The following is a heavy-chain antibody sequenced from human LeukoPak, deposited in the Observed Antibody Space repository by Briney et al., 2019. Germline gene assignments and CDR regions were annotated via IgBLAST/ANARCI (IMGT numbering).Heavy chain of an antibody. V-gene: IGHV3-13*04. Sequence: GGSLRLSCAASGFTFSSYGMHWVRQAPGKGLELVSSIAITGDTYYLGSVKGRFTISRENAKNSLYLQMNSLRAGDTAVYYCTRGLTGGLDSWGQGTLVTVSS. CDR3: TRGLTGGLDS. CDR2: IAITGDT. D-gene: IGHD1-26*01. CDR1: GFTFSSYG. J-gene: IGHJ5*01.